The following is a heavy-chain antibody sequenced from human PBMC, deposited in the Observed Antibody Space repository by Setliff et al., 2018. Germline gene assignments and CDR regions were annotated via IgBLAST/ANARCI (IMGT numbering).Heavy chain of an antibody. Sequence: ASVKVSCKASGYTFTSYGFSWVRQATGQGLEWMGWMNPNSGNTGYAQKFQGRVTMTRNTSISTAYMELSSLRSEDTAVYYCARVYCSGGSCDKPISDYWGQGTLVTVSS. CDR3: ARVYCSGGSCDKPISDY. D-gene: IGHD2-15*01. CDR2: MNPNSGNT. V-gene: IGHV1-8*01. J-gene: IGHJ4*02. CDR1: GYTFTSYG.